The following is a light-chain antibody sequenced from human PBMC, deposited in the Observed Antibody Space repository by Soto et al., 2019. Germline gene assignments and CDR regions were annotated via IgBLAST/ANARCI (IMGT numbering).Light chain of an antibody. CDR3: QQYNNWPS. Sequence: EIVMTQSPATLSVSPGEGVTLSCRASQSVSRNLAWYQQRPGQAPRLLIYDISNRATGVPARFSGSGSETEFTLTIRSLQSEDFAVYFCQQYNNWPSFGQGTRLEIK. CDR2: DIS. V-gene: IGKV3-15*01. CDR1: QSVSRN. J-gene: IGKJ5*01.